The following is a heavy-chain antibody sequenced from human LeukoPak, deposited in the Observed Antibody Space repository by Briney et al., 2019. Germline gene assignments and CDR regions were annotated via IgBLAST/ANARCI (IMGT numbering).Heavy chain of an antibody. D-gene: IGHD3-9*01. J-gene: IGHJ4*02. CDR2: IGADSSKT. CDR3: ARDYDLLTGYYTPFDY. CDR1: GYTFTNYG. V-gene: IGHV1-18*01. Sequence: ASVNVSCKASGYTFTNYGITWVRQAPGQGLEWMGWIGADSSKTIYAQKVQGRVTMTTDTSTNTAYMDLRSLRSDDTAFYYCARDYDLLTGYYTPFDYWGQGTLVTVSS.